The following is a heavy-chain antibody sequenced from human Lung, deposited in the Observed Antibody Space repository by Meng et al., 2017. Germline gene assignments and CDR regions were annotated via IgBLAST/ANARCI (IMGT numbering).Heavy chain of an antibody. Sequence: AQPHGAGPGLVKPSKTPAPPFTFSGGSISSSNYYWSWIRQPPGKGLEWSGHIYNSGSTYYNPSLKSRITISVDTSKNQFSLKLSSVTAADTAVYYCARGQKGYFDLWGRGTLVTVSS. J-gene: IGHJ2*01. CDR1: GGSISSSNYY. V-gene: IGHV4-30-4*01. CDR2: IYNSGST. CDR3: ARGQKGYFDL.